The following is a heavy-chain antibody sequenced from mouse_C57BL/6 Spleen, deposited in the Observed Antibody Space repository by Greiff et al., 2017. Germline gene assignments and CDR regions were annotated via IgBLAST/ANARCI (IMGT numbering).Heavy chain of an antibody. J-gene: IGHJ2*01. Sequence: QVQLQQPGAELVKPGASVKLSCKASGYTFTSYWMHWVKQRPGRGLKWIGRIDPNSGGTKYNEKFKSKATLTVDKPSSTAYMQLSSLKSENSAVYDCARSLAYYSNYFDYWGQGTTLTVSS. CDR1: GYTFTSYW. V-gene: IGHV1-72*01. CDR2: IDPNSGGT. D-gene: IGHD2-5*01. CDR3: ARSLAYYSNYFDY.